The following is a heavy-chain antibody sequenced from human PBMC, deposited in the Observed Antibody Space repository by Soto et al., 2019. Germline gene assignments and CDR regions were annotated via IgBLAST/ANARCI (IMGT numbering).Heavy chain of an antibody. CDR1: GFIFSDYG. D-gene: IGHD3-10*01. CDR2: IWSDGGNK. Sequence: GGSLRLSCAASGFIFSDYGMHWVRQAQGKGLEWVEIIWSDGGNKDYVNSVKGRFTISRDNSKNTLYLQMNSLRAEDTAVYYCASDTLPREFNWFDPWGQGTLVTVSS. J-gene: IGHJ5*02. V-gene: IGHV3-33*01. CDR3: ASDTLPREFNWFDP.